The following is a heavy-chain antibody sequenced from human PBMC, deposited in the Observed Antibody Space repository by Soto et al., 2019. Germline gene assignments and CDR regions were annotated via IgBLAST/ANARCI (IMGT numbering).Heavy chain of an antibody. CDR2: ISSSSSTI. J-gene: IGHJ5*02. CDR1: GFTFSSYS. CDR3: ARDLLRFSPGWFDP. Sequence: EVQLVESGGGLVQPGGSLRLSCAASGFTFSSYSMNWVRQAPGKGLEWVSYISSSSSTIYYADSVKGRFTISRDNAKNSLYLQMKSLRAEDTAVYYCARDLLRFSPGWFDPWGQGTLVTVSS. V-gene: IGHV3-48*01. D-gene: IGHD3-3*01.